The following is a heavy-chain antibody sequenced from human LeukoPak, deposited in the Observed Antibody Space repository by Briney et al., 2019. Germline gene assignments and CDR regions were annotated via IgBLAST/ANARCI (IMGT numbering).Heavy chain of an antibody. V-gene: IGHV3-7*01. CDR3: ARVCGPVTTPPSDAFDI. CDR1: GFTLSSYA. D-gene: IGHD4-17*01. CDR2: IKQDGSEK. Sequence: GASLRLSCAASGFTLSSYAMSWVRQAPGKGLEWVANIKQDGSEKYYVDSVKGRFTISRDNAKNSLYLQMNSLRAEDTAVYYCARVCGPVTTPPSDAFDIWGQGTMVTVSS. J-gene: IGHJ3*02.